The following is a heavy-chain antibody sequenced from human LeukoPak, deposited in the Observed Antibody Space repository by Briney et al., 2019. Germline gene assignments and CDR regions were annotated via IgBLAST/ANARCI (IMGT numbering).Heavy chain of an antibody. D-gene: IGHD5-24*01. CDR2: INHSGST. J-gene: IGHJ4*02. V-gene: IGHV4-34*01. CDR1: GGSFSGYY. Sequence: PSETLSLICAVFGGSFSGYYWSWIRQPLGKGLEWIGEINHSGSTNYNPSLKSRVTISVDTSKNQFSLKLRSVTAADTAVYYCARRSYNSPFRYWGQGTLVTVSS. CDR3: ARRSYNSPFRY.